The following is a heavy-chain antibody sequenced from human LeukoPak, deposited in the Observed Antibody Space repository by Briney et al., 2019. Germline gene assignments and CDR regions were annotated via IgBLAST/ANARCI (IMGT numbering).Heavy chain of an antibody. D-gene: IGHD5-24*01. V-gene: IGHV3-7*01. CDR3: ARDDGDAFDI. Sequence: GGSLRLSCAASGFTFSSYATSWVRQAPGKGLEWVANIKQDGSEKYYVDSVKGRFTISRDNAKNSLYLQMNGLRAEDTAVYYCARDDGDAFDIWGQGTMVTVSS. CDR2: IKQDGSEK. CDR1: GFTFSSYA. J-gene: IGHJ3*02.